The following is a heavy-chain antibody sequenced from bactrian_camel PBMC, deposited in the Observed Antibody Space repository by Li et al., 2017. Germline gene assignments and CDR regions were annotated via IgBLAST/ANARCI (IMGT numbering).Heavy chain of an antibody. CDR2: IASDGGT. CDR1: GYTYNRNC. J-gene: IGHJ4*01. Sequence: HVQLVESGGGSVQAGGSLRLSCAASGYTYNRNCMAWFRQAPGKKREGVAGIASDGGTTYADSVNGRFTISIDNAKNTLYLQMNSLKPEDTAVYYCAAGARTMYSALDRRRYIYWGQGTQVTVS. D-gene: IGHD3*01. CDR3: AAGARTMYSALDRRRYIY. V-gene: IGHV3S53*01.